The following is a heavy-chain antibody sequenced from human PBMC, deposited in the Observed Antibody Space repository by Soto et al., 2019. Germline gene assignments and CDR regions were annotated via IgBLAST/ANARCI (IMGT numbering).Heavy chain of an antibody. D-gene: IGHD1-26*01. CDR1: GFSLSTSGVG. J-gene: IGHJ6*04. V-gene: IGHV2-5*02. CDR3: AHSGGSYSYCYCGMDV. CDR2: IYWDDDK. Sequence: QITLKESGPTLVKPTQTLTLTCTFSGFSLSTSGVGVGWIRQPPGKALEWLALIYWDDDKRYSPSLKSRLTITKDTSKTQVVLTMTNMDPVDTATYYCAHSGGSYSYCYCGMDVWGKGTTVTVSS.